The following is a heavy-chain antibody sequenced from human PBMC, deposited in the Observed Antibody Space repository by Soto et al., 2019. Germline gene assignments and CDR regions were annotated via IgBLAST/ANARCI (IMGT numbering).Heavy chain of an antibody. J-gene: IGHJ4*02. Sequence: QVQLVESGGGVVQPGRSLRLSCAASGFTFSSYGMYWVRQAPGKGLECVAYISHDGGNRYSADSVKGRFTIFRDNSKNTLYLQKNSLGSEDGAVYYCAKDRRAGYFDNWGQGTLVTVSS. V-gene: IGHV3-30*18. CDR1: GFTFSSYG. CDR2: ISHDGGNR. CDR3: AKDRRAGYFDN. D-gene: IGHD6-13*01.